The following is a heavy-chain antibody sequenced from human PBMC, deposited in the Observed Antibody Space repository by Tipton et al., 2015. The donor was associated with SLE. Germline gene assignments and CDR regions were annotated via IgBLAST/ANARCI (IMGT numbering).Heavy chain of an antibody. CDR1: GGSFSGYY. CDR3: ARAHTYYYDSSGYYVGGYYFDY. J-gene: IGHJ4*02. D-gene: IGHD3-22*01. Sequence: TLSLTCAVYGGSFSGYYWSWIRQSPDKGLEWIGEINDSGSSNYNPSLKSRVTISVDTSKNQFSLKLSSVTAADTAVYYCARAHTYYYDSSGYYVGGYYFDYWGQGTLVTVSS. CDR2: INDSGSS. V-gene: IGHV4-34*01.